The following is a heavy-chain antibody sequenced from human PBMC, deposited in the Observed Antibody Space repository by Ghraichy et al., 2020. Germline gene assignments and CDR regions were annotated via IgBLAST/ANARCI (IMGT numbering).Heavy chain of an antibody. CDR1: GGSISNDGYY. D-gene: IGHD4-17*01. CDR3: ARYHGASRWFDP. V-gene: IGHV4-31*03. CDR2: IYYSGTT. J-gene: IGHJ5*02. Sequence: QTLSLTCTVSGGSISNDGYYWTWIRQHPGKGLEWIGYIYYSGTTYHNPSLKSRVTISVDTSKNQFSLNLSSVTAADTAVYFCARYHGASRWFDPWGQGTLVTVSS.